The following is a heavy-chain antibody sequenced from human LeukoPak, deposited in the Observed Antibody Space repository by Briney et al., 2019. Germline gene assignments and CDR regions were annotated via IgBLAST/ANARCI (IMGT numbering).Heavy chain of an antibody. J-gene: IGHJ6*03. D-gene: IGHD5-18*01. CDR3: ARDLGGGDTAMVYYYYYMDV. CDR1: GFTFSSYW. Sequence: GGSLRLSCAASGFTFSSYWMSWVRQAPGKGLEWVANIKQDGSEKYYVDSVKGRFTISRDNAKNSLYLQMNSLRAEDTAVYYCARDLGGGDTAMVYYYYYMDVWGKGTTVTVSS. CDR2: IKQDGSEK. V-gene: IGHV3-7*01.